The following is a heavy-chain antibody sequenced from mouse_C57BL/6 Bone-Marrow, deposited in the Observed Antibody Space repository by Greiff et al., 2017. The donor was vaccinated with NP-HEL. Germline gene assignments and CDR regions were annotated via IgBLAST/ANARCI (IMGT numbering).Heavy chain of an antibody. Sequence: EVQLVESGGDLVKPGGSLKLSCAASGFTFSSYGMSWVRQTPDKRLEWVATISSGGSYTYYPDSVKGRFTISSDNAKNTLYLQMSSLKSEDTAMYDCARLRPFAYWGQGTLVTVSA. V-gene: IGHV5-6*01. J-gene: IGHJ3*01. CDR3: ARLRPFAY. CDR2: ISSGGSYT. CDR1: GFTFSSYG. D-gene: IGHD3-2*02.